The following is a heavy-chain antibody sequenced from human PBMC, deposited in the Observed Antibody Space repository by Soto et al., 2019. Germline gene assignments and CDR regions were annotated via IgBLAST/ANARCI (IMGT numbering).Heavy chain of an antibody. J-gene: IGHJ6*02. D-gene: IGHD3-3*01. CDR1: RFTFSNYA. V-gene: IGHV3-23*01. CDR3: ARAHDYDFWSGFLFYGMDV. Sequence: GGSLRLSCAASRFTFSNYAMSWVRQAPGKGLGWVSGISSTGGSTYYADSVKGRFTISRDNSKNTLDLQMSSLRAEDTAIYYCARAHDYDFWSGFLFYGMDVWGQGTTVTVSS. CDR2: ISSTGGST.